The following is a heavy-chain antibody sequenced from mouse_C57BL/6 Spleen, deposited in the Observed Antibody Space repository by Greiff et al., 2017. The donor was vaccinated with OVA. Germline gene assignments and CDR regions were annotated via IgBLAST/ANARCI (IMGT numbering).Heavy chain of an antibody. J-gene: IGHJ3*01. CDR3: TPSGYYGSSPLFAY. CDR1: GFTFKDDY. CDR2: IDPENGDT. V-gene: IGHV14-4*01. Sequence: EVQLQQSGAELVRPGASVKLSCTASGFTFKDDYMHWVKQRPEQGLEWIGWIDPENGDTEYASKFQGKATITADTSSNTAYLQLSSLTSEDTAVYYCTPSGYYGSSPLFAYWGQGTLVTVSA. D-gene: IGHD1-1*01.